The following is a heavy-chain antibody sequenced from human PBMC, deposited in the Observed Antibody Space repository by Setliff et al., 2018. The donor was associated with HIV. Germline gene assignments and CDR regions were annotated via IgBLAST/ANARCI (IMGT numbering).Heavy chain of an antibody. V-gene: IGHV3-23*01. D-gene: IGHD2-15*01. CDR2: LSDSGDRT. CDR3: ARAGVVEGYYYYYYMDV. CDR1: GFTFSSNA. J-gene: IGHJ6*03. Sequence: GGSLRLSCEASGFTFSSNAMSWVRQAPGKGLEWVSSLSDSGDRTYYVDSVKGRFTISRDNSKNTLYLQMNSLRAEDTAVYYCARAGVVEGYYYYYYMDVWGKGTTVTVSS.